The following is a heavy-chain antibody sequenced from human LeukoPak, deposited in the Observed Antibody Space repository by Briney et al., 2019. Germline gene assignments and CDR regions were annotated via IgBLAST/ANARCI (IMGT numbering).Heavy chain of an antibody. CDR3: AELGITMIGGV. V-gene: IGHV3-7*01. Sequence: GGSLRLFCAASGFTFSNDWMSWVREAPGKGLEWVANIKQDRSEKYYVDSVKGRFTISRDNAKNSLYLQMNSLRAEDTAVYYCAELGITMIGGVWGKGTTVTISS. CDR2: IKQDRSEK. D-gene: IGHD3-10*02. J-gene: IGHJ6*04. CDR1: GFTFSNDW.